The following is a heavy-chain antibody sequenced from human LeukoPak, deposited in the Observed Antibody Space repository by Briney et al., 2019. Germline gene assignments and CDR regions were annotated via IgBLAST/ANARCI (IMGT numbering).Heavy chain of an antibody. J-gene: IGHJ4*02. D-gene: IGHD3-3*01. V-gene: IGHV1-18*01. CDR3: AREDTYYDFWSGNPKLDY. CDR1: GYTFTSYG. CDR2: ISAYNGNT. Sequence: ASVKVSCKASGYTFTSYGISWVRQAPGQGLEWMGWISAYNGNTNYAQKLQGRVTMTTDTSTSTAYMELRSLRSKDTAVYYCAREDTYYDFWSGNPKLDYWGQGTLVTVSS.